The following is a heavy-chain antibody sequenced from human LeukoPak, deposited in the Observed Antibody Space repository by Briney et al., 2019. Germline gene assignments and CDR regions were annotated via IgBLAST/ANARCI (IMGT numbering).Heavy chain of an antibody. V-gene: IGHV4-59*12. J-gene: IGHJ3*02. CDR2: MYYSGRT. CDR1: VGSITSYY. D-gene: IGHD3-22*01. CDR3: ARDQAYYYYSSGYSFGDYFDI. Sequence: SGALSVTCTGTVGSITSYYWSWLRPPPGKGVEGVGYMYYSGRTRYNPPRKSRGTVPVDTSKSQYSVKLSSVTAEDTAVYCIARDQAYYYYSSGYSFGDYFDIWGQGTLVTVSS.